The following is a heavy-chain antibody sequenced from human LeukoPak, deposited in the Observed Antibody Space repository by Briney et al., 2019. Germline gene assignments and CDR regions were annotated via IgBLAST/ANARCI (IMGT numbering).Heavy chain of an antibody. CDR3: ARDNSESIGWWFDP. D-gene: IGHD6-6*01. CDR2: INPSGDST. V-gene: IGHV1-46*01. Sequence: ASVKVSCKASGFTFIKYYMHWVRQAPGQGLEWMGIINPSGDSTSYAQKLRGRVTVTRDTSTSTVYMELSSLRSEDTAVYHCARDNSESIGWWFDPWGQGTLVTVSS. J-gene: IGHJ5*02. CDR1: GFTFIKYY.